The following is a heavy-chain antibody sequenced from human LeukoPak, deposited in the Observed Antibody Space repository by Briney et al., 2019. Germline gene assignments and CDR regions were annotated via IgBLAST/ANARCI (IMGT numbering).Heavy chain of an antibody. Sequence: GGSLRLSCAASGFTFSSYWMSWVRQAPGKGLEWVANIKQDGSENYYVDSVKGRFTISRDNAKNSLYLQMNSLRAEDTAVYYCARGVNYYDSSGYFIDYWGQGTLVTVSS. CDR2: IKQDGSEN. J-gene: IGHJ4*02. D-gene: IGHD3-22*01. CDR1: GFTFSSYW. CDR3: ARGVNYYDSSGYFIDY. V-gene: IGHV3-7*01.